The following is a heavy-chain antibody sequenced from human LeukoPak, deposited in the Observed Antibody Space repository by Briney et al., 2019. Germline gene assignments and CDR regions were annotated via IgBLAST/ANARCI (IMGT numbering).Heavy chain of an antibody. Sequence: HPEGSLRLSCAASGFTFDNYAIYWVRQGPGKGLEWDSLISGDDGSIYYADSVKGRFTISRDNSKNSLYLQMNSLRTEDTALYYCAKEDYSSSWYALDYWGQGTLVTVSS. CDR1: GFTFDNYA. CDR2: ISGDDGSI. V-gene: IGHV3-43*02. CDR3: AKEDYSSSWYALDY. D-gene: IGHD6-13*01. J-gene: IGHJ4*02.